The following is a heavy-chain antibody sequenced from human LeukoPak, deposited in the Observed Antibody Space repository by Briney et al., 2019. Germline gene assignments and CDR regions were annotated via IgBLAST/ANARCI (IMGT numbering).Heavy chain of an antibody. CDR3: ARDLQKGRYSYGPNAFDI. Sequence: SQTLSLTCAVSGGSISSGGYYWSWIRQHPGRGLEWIGYIYYSGSTYYNPSLKSRVTISVDTSKNQFSLKLSSVTAADTAVYYCARDLQKGRYSYGPNAFDIWGQGTMVTVSS. J-gene: IGHJ3*02. CDR2: IYYSGST. CDR1: GGSISSGGYY. D-gene: IGHD5-18*01. V-gene: IGHV4-31*11.